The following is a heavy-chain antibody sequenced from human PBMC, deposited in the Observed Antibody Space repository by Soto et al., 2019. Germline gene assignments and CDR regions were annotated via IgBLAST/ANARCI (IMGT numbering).Heavy chain of an antibody. Sequence: GASVKVSCKASGVTFSSYAISWVRQAPGQGLEWMGGIIPIFGTANYAQKFQGRVTITADESTSTAYMELSSLRSEDTAVYYCARGLILGYCSSTSCPSFDYWGQGTLVTVSS. CDR1: GVTFSSYA. J-gene: IGHJ4*02. CDR3: ARGLILGYCSSTSCPSFDY. D-gene: IGHD2-2*01. CDR2: IIPIFGTA. V-gene: IGHV1-69*13.